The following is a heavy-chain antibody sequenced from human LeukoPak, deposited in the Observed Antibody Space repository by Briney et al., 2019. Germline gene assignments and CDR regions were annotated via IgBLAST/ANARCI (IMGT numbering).Heavy chain of an antibody. CDR3: ASLYSSGWTEYFQH. CDR2: ISSSSSYI. V-gene: IGHV3-21*01. CDR1: GFTFSSYS. D-gene: IGHD6-19*01. J-gene: IGHJ1*01. Sequence: GGSLRLSCAASGFTFSSYSMNWVRQAPGKGLEWVSSISSSSSYIYYADSVKGRFTISRDNAKNSLYLQMNSLRAEDTAVYYCASLYSSGWTEYFQHWGQGTLVTVSS.